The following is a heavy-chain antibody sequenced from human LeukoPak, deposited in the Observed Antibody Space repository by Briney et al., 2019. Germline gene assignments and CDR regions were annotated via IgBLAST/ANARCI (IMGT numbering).Heavy chain of an antibody. CDR1: LLTFINYS. CDR3: ARDHFGGDKSSGWFPYNWFDP. Sequence: GGSLRLSCASSLLTFINYSMNWVRQAPGKGLAWVSSISSCSSYIYYADSVKGRFTMSRDNAKNSLYLQMNSLRAEDTAVYYCARDHFGGDKSSGWFPYNWFDPWGQGTLVTVSS. CDR2: ISSCSSYI. V-gene: IGHV3-21*01. D-gene: IGHD6-19*01. J-gene: IGHJ5*02.